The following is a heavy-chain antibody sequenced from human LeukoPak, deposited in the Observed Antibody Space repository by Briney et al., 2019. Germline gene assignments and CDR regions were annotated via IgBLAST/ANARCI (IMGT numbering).Heavy chain of an antibody. CDR1: GGSFRGYY. J-gene: IGHJ6*03. V-gene: IGHV4-34*01. Sequence: KPSETLSLTCAVYGGSFRGYYWSWIRQPPGKGLEWIGEINHSGSTNYNPSLKSRVTISVDTSKNQFSLKLSSVTAADTAVYYCARASSYYDILTGPLAVGYMDVWGKGTTVTVSS. CDR2: INHSGST. CDR3: ARASSYYDILTGPLAVGYMDV. D-gene: IGHD3-9*01.